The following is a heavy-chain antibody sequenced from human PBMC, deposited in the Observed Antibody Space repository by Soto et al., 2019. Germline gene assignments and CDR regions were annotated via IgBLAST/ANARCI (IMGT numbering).Heavy chain of an antibody. D-gene: IGHD5-12*01. CDR2: IIPIFGTA. Sequence: QVQLVQSGAEVKKPGSSVKVSCKASGGTFSSYAISWVRQAPGQGLEWMGGIIPIFGTANYAQKFQGRVTITADESTSTAYMELSSLRSEDTAVYYCARDGVPSGYDYRKGEDYYYGMDVWGQGTTVTVSS. V-gene: IGHV1-69*12. CDR3: ARDGVPSGYDYRKGEDYYYGMDV. CDR1: GGTFSSYA. J-gene: IGHJ6*02.